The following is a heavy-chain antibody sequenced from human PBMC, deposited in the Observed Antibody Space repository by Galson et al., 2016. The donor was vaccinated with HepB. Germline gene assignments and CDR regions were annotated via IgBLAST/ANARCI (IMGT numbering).Heavy chain of an antibody. CDR3: ATGIVVAGKMYYHYMDV. D-gene: IGHD6-19*01. CDR2: IYHTEST. CDR1: GASISATTYY. J-gene: IGHJ6*03. V-gene: IGHV4-39*01. Sequence: TVSGASISATTYYWGWIRQPPGRGLEWIGSIYHTESTNYNPSLESRVTISVDTAKNHLTLSLNSVTAADTAVYYCATGIVVAGKMYYHYMDVWGKGTSVTVSS.